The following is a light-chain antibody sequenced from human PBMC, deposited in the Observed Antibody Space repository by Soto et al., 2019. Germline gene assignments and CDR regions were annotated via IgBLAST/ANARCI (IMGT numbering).Light chain of an antibody. J-gene: IGKJ5*01. V-gene: IGKV3-20*01. Sequence: EMVLTQSPGTSSLSPGESTTLSSRPSQTVRSAYFARCQQGPGQAPMLLFYGGSTRATGMPDRFSCSGCGRDFTLTISRLEPEDSAVYYCQQFGSSPITFGQGTRLEIK. CDR1: QTVRSAY. CDR2: GGS. CDR3: QQFGSSPIT.